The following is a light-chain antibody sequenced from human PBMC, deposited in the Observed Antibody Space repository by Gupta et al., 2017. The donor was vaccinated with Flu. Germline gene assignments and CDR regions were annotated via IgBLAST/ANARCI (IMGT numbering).Light chain of an antibody. J-gene: IGLJ2*01. CDR3: ATWDDSLNGPV. Sequence: QSVLTQPPSASGTPGQRVTISCSGSSSSIGTSSVSWYQQLPGTAPKLLIYTNNHRPSGVPDRFSGSKSGTSASLAISGLQSEDEADIYCATWDDSLNGPVFGGGTKLTVL. CDR2: TNN. CDR1: SSSIGTSS. V-gene: IGLV1-44*01.